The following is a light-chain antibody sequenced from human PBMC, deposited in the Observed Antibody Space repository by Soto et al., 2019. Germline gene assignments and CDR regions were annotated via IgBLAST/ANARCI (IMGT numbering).Light chain of an antibody. Sequence: DIVMTQSQDSLAVSLGERATINCKPHQSVIYSANSKICLAWYLQEPGQSPQLLIYLASNRASGVPDRFSGSGSGTDFTLNISRVEAEDVGVYYCMQSVQTFTFGPGTKVDI. V-gene: IGKV4-1*01. CDR3: MQSVQTFT. CDR2: LAS. J-gene: IGKJ3*01. CDR1: QSVIYSANSKIC.